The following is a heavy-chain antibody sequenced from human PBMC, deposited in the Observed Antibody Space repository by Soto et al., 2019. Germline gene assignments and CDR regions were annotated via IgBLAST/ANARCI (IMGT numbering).Heavy chain of an antibody. J-gene: IGHJ4*02. CDR3: ARRYGYSFDY. D-gene: IGHD1-1*01. CDR1: GGSISSYY. V-gene: IGHV4-59*08. Sequence: QVQLQESGPGLVKTSETLSLTCTVSGGSISSYYWSWIRQPPGKGLEWIGYIYYSGSTNYNPSLKSRVTISVATSKNQFSLKLSSVTAADTAVYYCARRYGYSFDYWGQGTMVTVSS. CDR2: IYYSGST.